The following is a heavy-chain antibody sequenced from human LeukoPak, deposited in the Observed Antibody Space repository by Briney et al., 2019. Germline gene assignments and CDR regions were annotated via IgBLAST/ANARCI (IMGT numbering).Heavy chain of an antibody. CDR2: ISAYNGNT. J-gene: IGHJ5*02. CDR1: GYTFTSYG. Sequence: ASVKVSCKASGYTFTSYGISWVRQAPGQGLEWMGWISAYNGNTNYAQKLQGRVTMTTDTSTSTAYMELRSLRSDDTAVYYCARDLRYYDILTGYYNVRGPFDPWGQGTLVTVSS. CDR3: ARDLRYYDILTGYYNVRGPFDP. V-gene: IGHV1-18*01. D-gene: IGHD3-9*01.